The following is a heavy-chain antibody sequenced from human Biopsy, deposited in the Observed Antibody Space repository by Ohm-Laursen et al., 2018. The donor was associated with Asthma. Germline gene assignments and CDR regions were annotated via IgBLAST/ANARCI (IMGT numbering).Heavy chain of an antibody. D-gene: IGHD6-19*01. CDR2: ISYDGSNK. J-gene: IGHJ4*02. V-gene: IGHV3-30*03. CDR1: VFTFSRFG. Sequence: SLRLSCAASVFTFSRFGMHWVRQAPGKGLEWVAVISYDGSNKYYADSVKGRFTISRDNSKNTLYLQMNSLRAEDTAVYYCARESSVAGSSDFDYWGQGTLVTVSS. CDR3: ARESSVAGSSDFDY.